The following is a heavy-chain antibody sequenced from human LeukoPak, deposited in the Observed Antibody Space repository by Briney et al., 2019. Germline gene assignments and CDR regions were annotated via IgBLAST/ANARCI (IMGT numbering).Heavy chain of an antibody. CDR3: ARTEDSSNWNLEY. J-gene: IGHJ4*02. Sequence: GGSLRLSCAASGFTFSSYRMTWVRQAPGKGLEWVSSISSSTSYKYYADSVRGRFTISRDNAQNSLFLQMNSLRAEDTAVYYCARTEDSSNWNLEYWGQGTLVTVSS. D-gene: IGHD1-1*01. V-gene: IGHV3-21*01. CDR2: ISSSTSYK. CDR1: GFTFSSYR.